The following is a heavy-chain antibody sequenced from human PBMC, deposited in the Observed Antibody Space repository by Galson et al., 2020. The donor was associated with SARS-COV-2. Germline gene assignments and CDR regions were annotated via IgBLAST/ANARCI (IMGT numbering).Heavy chain of an antibody. J-gene: IGHJ6*02. CDR2: ISGTGIST. Sequence: GESLKISCAASGFTFSTYPMSWVRQAPGRGLEWVSTISGTGISTYYADSVKGRFTISRDNSNNALYLQMNTLRAEDTAVYYCVKFPMITAHYYYLGMDVWGQGTTVTVSS. CDR1: GFTFSTYP. V-gene: IGHV3-23*01. CDR3: VKFPMITAHYYYLGMDV. D-gene: IGHD3-16*01.